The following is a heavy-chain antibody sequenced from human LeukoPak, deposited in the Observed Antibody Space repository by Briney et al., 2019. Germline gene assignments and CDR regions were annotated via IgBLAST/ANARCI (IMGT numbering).Heavy chain of an antibody. D-gene: IGHD6-13*01. CDR1: GFTFDDYG. CDR3: ARGSNNWYAFGDY. CDR2: INWNGGST. Sequence: GGSLRLSCAASGFTFDDYGMSWVRQVPGKGLEWASGINWNGGSTGYTDSVKGRFTISRDNAKNSLFLQMNSLRAEDTALYYCARGSNNWYAFGDYWGQGTLVTVTS. J-gene: IGHJ4*02. V-gene: IGHV3-20*04.